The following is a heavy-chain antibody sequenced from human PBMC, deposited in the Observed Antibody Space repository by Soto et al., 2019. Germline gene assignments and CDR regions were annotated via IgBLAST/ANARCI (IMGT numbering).Heavy chain of an antibody. CDR3: ARFLAAGREY. CDR1: GGTFSSYA. J-gene: IGHJ4*02. V-gene: IGHV1-69*13. Sequence: SEKVSCTASGGTFSSYAISLVRQAPGQGLAWMGGIIPIFGTANYAQKFQGRVTITADESTSTAYMELSSLRSDDPAVYYCARFLAAGREYWGQGTLVTLSS. D-gene: IGHD6-13*01. CDR2: IIPIFGTA.